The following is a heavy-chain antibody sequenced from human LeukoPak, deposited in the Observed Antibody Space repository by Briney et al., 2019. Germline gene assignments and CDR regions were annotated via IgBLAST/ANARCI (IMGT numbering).Heavy chain of an antibody. CDR2: IYYSGST. CDR3: ASYGSGSLA. V-gene: IGHV4-59*08. D-gene: IGHD3-10*01. J-gene: IGHJ5*02. CDR1: GGSISSYY. Sequence: SETLSLTCTVPGGSISSYYWSWIRQPPGKGLEWIGYIYYSGSTNYNPSLKSRVTISVDTSKNQFSLKLSSVTAADTAVYYCASYGSGSLAWGQGTLVTVSS.